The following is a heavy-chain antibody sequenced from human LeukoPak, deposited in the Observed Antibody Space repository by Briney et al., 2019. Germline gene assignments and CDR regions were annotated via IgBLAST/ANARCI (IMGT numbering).Heavy chain of an antibody. Sequence: GASVKVSCKASGYTFTGYYMHWVRQAPGQGLEWMGWINPNSGGTNYAQKFQGRVTMTRDTSISTAYMELSRLRSDDTAVYYCARDRQHPGYSSSWYSSFYYYYMDVWGKGTTVTISS. CDR3: ARDRQHPGYSSSWYSSFYYYYMDV. D-gene: IGHD6-13*01. CDR1: GYTFTGYY. V-gene: IGHV1-2*02. CDR2: INPNSGGT. J-gene: IGHJ6*03.